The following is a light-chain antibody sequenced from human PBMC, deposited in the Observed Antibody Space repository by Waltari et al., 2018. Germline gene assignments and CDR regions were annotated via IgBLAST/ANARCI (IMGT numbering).Light chain of an antibody. J-gene: IGLJ2*01. Sequence: YDLTQPLSVSVSPGQPATITCSGDVMDEKYVRWFQQKPGQAPTLILYKDTERPSGIPERFSGSSSGSTVTLTIRGALLEDEADYHCHAAADNNWFFGGGTKLTVL. CDR1: VMDEKY. CDR2: KDT. V-gene: IGLV3-27*01. CDR3: HAAADNNWF.